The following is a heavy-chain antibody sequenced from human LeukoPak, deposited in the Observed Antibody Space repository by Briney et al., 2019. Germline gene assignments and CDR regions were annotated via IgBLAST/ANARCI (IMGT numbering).Heavy chain of an antibody. D-gene: IGHD4-17*01. CDR2: IRSRANNYAT. CDR1: GFSFSGSA. Sequence: PGGSLKLSCAASGFSFSGSAMHWVRQASGQGLEWIGRIRSRANNYATAYAASVNGRFTISRNDSKNTAYLQLNSLKTEDTAVYYCTSPKRYGDDGNDYWGQGTLVTVSS. CDR3: TSPKRYGDDGNDY. V-gene: IGHV3-73*01. J-gene: IGHJ4*02.